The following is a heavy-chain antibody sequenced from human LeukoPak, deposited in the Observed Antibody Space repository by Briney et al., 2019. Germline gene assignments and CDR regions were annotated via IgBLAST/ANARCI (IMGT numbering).Heavy chain of an antibody. V-gene: IGHV3-49*04. CDR2: IASKLHGGTT. Sequence: GGSLRLSCVGSGFTFSRYWLNWVRQAPGKGLEWVGFIASKLHGGTTEYAASVKGRFMISRDDSRSIAYQQMNSLKTEDTAVYYCGRDSYGYRPDKGFDVWGQGTTVTVSS. CDR1: GFTFSRYW. J-gene: IGHJ6*02. CDR3: GRDSYGYRPDKGFDV. D-gene: IGHD5-24*01.